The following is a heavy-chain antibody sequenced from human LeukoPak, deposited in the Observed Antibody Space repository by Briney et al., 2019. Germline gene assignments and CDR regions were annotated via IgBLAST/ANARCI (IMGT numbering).Heavy chain of an antibody. V-gene: IGHV1-2*06. Sequence: GASVKVSCKASGYTFTGYYMHWVRQAPGQGLEWMGRINPNSGGTNYAQKFQGRVTMTRDTSISTAYMELSRLRSDDTAVYYCARDPSTYYYDSSGHYLDYWGQGTLVTVSS. CDR1: GYTFTGYY. D-gene: IGHD3-22*01. CDR2: INPNSGGT. J-gene: IGHJ4*02. CDR3: ARDPSTYYYDSSGHYLDY.